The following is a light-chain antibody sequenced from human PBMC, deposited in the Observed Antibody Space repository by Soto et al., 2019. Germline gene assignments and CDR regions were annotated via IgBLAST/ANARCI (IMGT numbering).Light chain of an antibody. J-gene: IGKJ4*01. V-gene: IGKV1-33*01. CDR1: QDISNY. CDR2: DAS. CDR3: HSYANLPYP. Sequence: DIQMTQSPSSLSASVGDRVTITCQASQDISNYLNWYQQKPGKAPKLLLYDASNLQTVVPLRFSGSGSVTDFTCTITILQAAAVATCYSHSYANLPYPFGCGTNVE.